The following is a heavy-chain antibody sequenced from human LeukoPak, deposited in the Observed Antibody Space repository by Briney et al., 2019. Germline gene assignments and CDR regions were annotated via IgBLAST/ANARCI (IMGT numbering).Heavy chain of an antibody. V-gene: IGHV4-59*01. J-gene: IGHJ4*02. D-gene: IGHD2-15*01. CDR3: AAGGTIRHDY. CDR2: IYYSGST. Sequence: SETLSLTCTVSGGSISSYYWSWIRQPPGKGLEWIGYIYYSGSTNYNPSLKSRVTISVDTSKNQFSLKLSSVTAADTAVYYYAAGGTIRHDYWGQGTLVTVSS. CDR1: GGSISSYY.